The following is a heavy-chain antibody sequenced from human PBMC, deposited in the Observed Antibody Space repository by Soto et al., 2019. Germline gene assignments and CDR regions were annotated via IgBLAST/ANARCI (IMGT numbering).Heavy chain of an antibody. CDR1: GGSISSGGYY. V-gene: IGHV4-31*03. Sequence: SETLSLTCTVSGGSISSGGYYWSWIRQHPGKGLEWIGYIYYSGSTYYNPSLKSRVTISVDTSKNQFSLKLSSVTAADTAVYYCARGDTYYDFWSAGDVWGKGTTVTVSS. J-gene: IGHJ6*04. D-gene: IGHD3-3*01. CDR2: IYYSGST. CDR3: ARGDTYYDFWSAGDV.